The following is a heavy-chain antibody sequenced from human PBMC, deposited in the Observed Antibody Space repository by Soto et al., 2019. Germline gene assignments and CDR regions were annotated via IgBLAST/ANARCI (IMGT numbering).Heavy chain of an antibody. CDR1: GGSISSYY. D-gene: IGHD3-16*02. CDR3: ARDRYLYGLDY. V-gene: IGHV4-59*01. J-gene: IGHJ4*02. Sequence: SETLSLTCTVSGGSISSYYWSWIRQPPGKGLEWIGYIYYSGSTNYNPSLKSRVTISVDTSKNQFSLKLSSVTAADTAVYYCARDRYLYGLDYWGQGTLVTVSS. CDR2: IYYSGST.